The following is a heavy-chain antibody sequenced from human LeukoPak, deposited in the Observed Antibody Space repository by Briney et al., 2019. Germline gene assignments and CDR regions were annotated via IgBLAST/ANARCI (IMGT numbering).Heavy chain of an antibody. V-gene: IGHV1-3*01. Sequence: KFQGRVTITRDTSASTAYMELSSLRSEDTAVYYCARVGTGGFDPWGQGTLVTVSS. CDR3: ARVGTGGFDP. D-gene: IGHD2-8*02. J-gene: IGHJ5*02.